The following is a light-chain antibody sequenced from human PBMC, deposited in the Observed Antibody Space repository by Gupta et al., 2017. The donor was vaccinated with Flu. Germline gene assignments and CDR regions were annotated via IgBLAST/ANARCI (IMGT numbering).Light chain of an antibody. V-gene: IGLV2-23*01. J-gene: IGLJ2*01. CDR2: EGN. Sequence: SALPQPASVSGSPGQSIPTPCTVTSSDVGNYNLVSWYQQHPGKVPKLMIYEGNKRPSGISNRFSGSKSGNTASLTISGLQAEDEADYYCCSYTGSSTPVVFGGGTKLTVL. CDR1: SSDVGNYNL. CDR3: CSYTGSSTPVV.